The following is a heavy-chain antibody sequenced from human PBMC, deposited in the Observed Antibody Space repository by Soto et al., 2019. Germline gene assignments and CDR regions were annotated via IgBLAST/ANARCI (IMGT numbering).Heavy chain of an antibody. D-gene: IGHD5-18*01. J-gene: IGHJ6*01. CDR1: GFTFSSYG. Sequence: ESGGGVVQPGRSLRLSCAASGFTFSSYGIHWVRQAPGKGLEWVALISYDGTDKYYADSVKGRFTISRDNSKNTLYLQMSSLGPEDTSVYYCVKERYAQLCLEDHGMDVWGQGTTVTVAS. V-gene: IGHV3-30*18. CDR3: VKERYAQLCLEDHGMDV. CDR2: ISYDGTDK.